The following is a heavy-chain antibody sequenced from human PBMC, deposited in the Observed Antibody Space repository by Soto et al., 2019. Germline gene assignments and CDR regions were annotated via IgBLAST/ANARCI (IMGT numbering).Heavy chain of an antibody. V-gene: IGHV1-46*01. CDR2: INPGGGRT. Sequence: ASVNVSCKASGYIFSSHCIHWVRQAPGQGLQWMGIINPGGGRTAYAQKFQGRVTLTRDMSTSTVYMELTSLTYDDTAVYYRARDVSGPGATYVMDVWGQGTTVTVSS. CDR1: GYIFSSHC. D-gene: IGHD2-2*01. CDR3: ARDVSGPGATYVMDV. J-gene: IGHJ6*02.